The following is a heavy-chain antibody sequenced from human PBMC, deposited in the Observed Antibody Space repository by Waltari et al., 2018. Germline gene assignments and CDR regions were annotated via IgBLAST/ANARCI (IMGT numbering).Heavy chain of an antibody. V-gene: IGHV5-51*01. CDR3: ARHRTRSTLYNWFDP. D-gene: IGHD2-2*01. CDR1: GYNFSNYW. Sequence: EVQLVQSGAEVRRPGESLSISCQGSGYNFSNYWIGWVRQQPGKGLEWMGIISPGDSDTRYSPSFQGQVTISVDKTIKTAYLQWSSLKASDTATYYCARHRTRSTLYNWFDPWGQGTHVSVSS. CDR2: ISPGDSDT. J-gene: IGHJ5*02.